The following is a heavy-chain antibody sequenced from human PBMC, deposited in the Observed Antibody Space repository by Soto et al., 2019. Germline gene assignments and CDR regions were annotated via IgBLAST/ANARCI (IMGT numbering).Heavy chain of an antibody. Sequence: QVKLQESGPGLVKPSETLSLTCTVSGGSISDYYWRWMRQPPGKGLEWVGYIYYTGTTTYNPSLTGRLTFPVGTSKMQFSQRLRSVSAADTAVYHCATLVRWLQALDSCGQGTPVTGSS. CDR3: ATLVRWLQALDS. CDR1: GGSISDYY. CDR2: IYYTGTT. J-gene: IGHJ4*02. V-gene: IGHV4-59*08. D-gene: IGHD5-12*01.